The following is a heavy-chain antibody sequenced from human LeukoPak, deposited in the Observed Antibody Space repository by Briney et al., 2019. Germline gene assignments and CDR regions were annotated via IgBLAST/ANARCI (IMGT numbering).Heavy chain of an antibody. Sequence: SETLSLTCTVSGGSISTYYWSWIRQPPGKGLEWIGYIYYSGNTNYNPSLKSRVTMSVDTSKNQFSLKLSSVTAADTAVYYCARRRLDSNYYDSSGFPNNWYFDLWGRGTLVTVSS. CDR2: IYYSGNT. V-gene: IGHV4-59*08. J-gene: IGHJ2*01. D-gene: IGHD3-22*01. CDR1: GGSISTYY. CDR3: ARRRLDSNYYDSSGFPNNWYFDL.